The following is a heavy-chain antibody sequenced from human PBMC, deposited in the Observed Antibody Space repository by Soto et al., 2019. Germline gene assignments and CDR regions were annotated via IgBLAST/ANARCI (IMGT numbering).Heavy chain of an antibody. CDR2: IFYTGTT. Sequence: SETLSVTCSVSGGSISYNSYYWGWIRQPPGKGLEWVGGIFYTGTTYYSPSLKDRVTISVDTSKNSFSLNLTSVTAADTAAYFCARLVVVAPVANAWGQGTLVTVSS. J-gene: IGHJ5*02. V-gene: IGHV4-39*02. D-gene: IGHD2-2*01. CDR3: ARLVVVAPVANA. CDR1: GGSISYNSYY.